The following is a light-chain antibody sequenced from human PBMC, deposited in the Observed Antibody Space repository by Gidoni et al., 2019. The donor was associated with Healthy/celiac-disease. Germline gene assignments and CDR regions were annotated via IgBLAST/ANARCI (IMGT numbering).Light chain of an antibody. CDR1: SSDVGSYNL. J-gene: IGLJ1*01. CDR3: CSYAGSSTPYV. V-gene: IGLV2-23*01. Sequence: SALTQPAHVSGSPGQSITISCTGTSSDVGSYNLVSWYQQHPVKAPKLMIYAGSKRPSGVSNRFSGSKSGDTASLTISWLQAEDEADYYCCSYAGSSTPYVFGTGTKVTVL. CDR2: AGS.